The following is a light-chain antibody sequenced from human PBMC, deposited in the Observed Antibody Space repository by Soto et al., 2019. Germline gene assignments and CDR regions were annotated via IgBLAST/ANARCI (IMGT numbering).Light chain of an antibody. J-gene: IGKJ5*01. CDR2: GAS. CDR3: QHYVERSPIT. Sequence: EIVMTQSPVTLSVSPGERVTLSCRASQSVSSRLAWYQQKPGQAPTLLISGASSRATGIPDRFSGSGSETDFTLTISRLEPEDFALYYCQHYVERSPITFGQGTRLEIK. V-gene: IGKV3-20*01. CDR1: QSVSSR.